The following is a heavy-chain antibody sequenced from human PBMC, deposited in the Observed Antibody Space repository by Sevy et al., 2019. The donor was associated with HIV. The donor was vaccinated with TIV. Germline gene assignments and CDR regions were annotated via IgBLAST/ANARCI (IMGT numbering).Heavy chain of an antibody. CDR3: ARDRRSNSYDSSGYYPDAFDI. CDR1: GFTFSSYA. Sequence: GGSLRLSCAASGFTFSSYAMHWVRPAPGKGLEWVAVISYDGSNKYYADSVKGRFTISRDNAKNTLYLQMNSLRAEDTAVYYCARDRRSNSYDSSGYYPDAFDIWGQGTMVTVSS. V-gene: IGHV3-30-3*01. J-gene: IGHJ3*02. CDR2: ISYDGSNK. D-gene: IGHD3-22*01.